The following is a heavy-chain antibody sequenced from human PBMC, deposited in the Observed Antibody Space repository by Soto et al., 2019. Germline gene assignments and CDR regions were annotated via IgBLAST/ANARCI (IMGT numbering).Heavy chain of an antibody. J-gene: IGHJ5*02. D-gene: IGHD2-15*01. CDR3: ARDPTYCSGGSCYPNWFDP. Sequence: SVKVSCKASGGTFSSYTISWVRQAPGQGLEWMGRIIPILGIANYAQKFQGRVTITADKSTSTAYMELSSLRSEDTAVYYCARDPTYCSGGSCYPNWFDPSGQGTLVTVSS. CDR1: GGTFSSYT. CDR2: IIPILGIA. V-gene: IGHV1-69*04.